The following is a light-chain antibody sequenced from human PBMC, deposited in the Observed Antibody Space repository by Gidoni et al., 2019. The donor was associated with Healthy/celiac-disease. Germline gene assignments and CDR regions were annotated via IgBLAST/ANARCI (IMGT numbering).Light chain of an antibody. CDR3: QQYGSSPT. CDR1: QSVSSSY. CDR2: GAS. Sequence: EIVLTQYPGTLSLSPWERATLSCRASQSVSSSYLAWYQQKPGQAPRLLIYGASSRATGIPDRFSGSGSGTDFTLTISSLEPEDFAVYYCQQYGSSPTFGGGTKVELK. V-gene: IGKV3-20*01. J-gene: IGKJ4*01.